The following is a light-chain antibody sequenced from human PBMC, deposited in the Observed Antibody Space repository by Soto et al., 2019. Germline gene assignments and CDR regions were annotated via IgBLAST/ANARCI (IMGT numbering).Light chain of an antibody. Sequence: DIQITQSPSSQHASVGDRITITCRASQGIRNDLGWYQQKPGKAPKRLIYAASSLQSGVQSMFSGSGSGTEFTLTISSLQPEDFATSYCLQHNSYTLTFGGGTKVDIK. CDR1: QGIRND. V-gene: IGKV1-17*01. J-gene: IGKJ4*01. CDR3: LQHNSYTLT. CDR2: AAS.